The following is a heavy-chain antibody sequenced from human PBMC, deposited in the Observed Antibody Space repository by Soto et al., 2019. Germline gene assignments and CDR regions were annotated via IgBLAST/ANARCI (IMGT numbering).Heavy chain of an antibody. CDR2: IFYTGTT. V-gene: IGHV4-39*02. J-gene: IGHJ5*02. Sequence: SETLSLTCSVSGGSISYNSYYWGWIRQPPGKGLEWVGGIFYTGTTYYSPSLKDRVTISVDTSKNSFSLNLTSVTAADTAVYSCARLVVVAPVANAWGQGTLVTVSS. D-gene: IGHD2-2*01. CDR3: ARLVVVAPVANA. CDR1: GGSISYNSYY.